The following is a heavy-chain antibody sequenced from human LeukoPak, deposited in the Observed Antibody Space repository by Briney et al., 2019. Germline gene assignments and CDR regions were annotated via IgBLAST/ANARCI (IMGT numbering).Heavy chain of an antibody. CDR1: GGSFSSST. D-gene: IGHD5-24*01. Sequence: SVNVSCKASGGSFSSSTINWVRQAPGQGLEGMGEIVPKYYTTNYAQKFQGRVTISADSSTSTAYMELSSLTSEDTAVYYCARDYTIKAPYFDYWGQGTLVTVSS. J-gene: IGHJ4*02. CDR2: IVPKYYTT. V-gene: IGHV1-69*01. CDR3: ARDYTIKAPYFDY.